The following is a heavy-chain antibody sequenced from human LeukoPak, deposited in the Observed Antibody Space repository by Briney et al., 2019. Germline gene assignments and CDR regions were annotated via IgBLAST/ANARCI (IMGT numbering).Heavy chain of an antibody. V-gene: IGHV1-2*02. D-gene: IGHD1-26*01. Sequence: ASVKVSCKASGYTFTSYYMHWVRRAPGQGLEWVGWINPNSGGTNFAQKFQGRVTMTRDTSISTAYMELSRLRSDDTAVYYCSRVLAGSYSIDYWGQGTLVTVSS. CDR2: INPNSGGT. CDR1: GYTFTSYY. J-gene: IGHJ4*02. CDR3: SRVLAGSYSIDY.